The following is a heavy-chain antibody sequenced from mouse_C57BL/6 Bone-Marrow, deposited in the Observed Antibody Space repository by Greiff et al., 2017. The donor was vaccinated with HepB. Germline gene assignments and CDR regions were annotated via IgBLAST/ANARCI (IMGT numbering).Heavy chain of an antibody. CDR1: GFTFSDYY. CDR2: ISNGGGST. V-gene: IGHV5-12*01. J-gene: IGHJ3*01. Sequence: EVQLVESGGGLVQPGGSLKLSCAASGFTFSDYYMYWVRQTPEKRLEWVAYISNGGGSTYYPDTVKGRFTISRDNAKNTLYLQMSRLKSEDTAMYYCARGGYYGSSSAWFAYWGQGTLVTVSA. CDR3: ARGGYYGSSSAWFAY. D-gene: IGHD1-1*01.